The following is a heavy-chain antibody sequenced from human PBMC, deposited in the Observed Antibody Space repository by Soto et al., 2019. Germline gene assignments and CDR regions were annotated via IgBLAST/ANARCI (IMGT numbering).Heavy chain of an antibody. D-gene: IGHD6-13*01. V-gene: IGHV4-30-4*02. CDR1: GGSISSGDYY. Sequence: SDTLSLTCTVSGGSISSGDYYWSWIRQPPGKGLEWIGYIYYSGSTYYNPSLKSRVTISVDTSKNQFSLKLSSVTAADTAVYYCARAAAGRWFDPWGQGTLVTVSS. J-gene: IGHJ5*02. CDR2: IYYSGST. CDR3: ARAAAGRWFDP.